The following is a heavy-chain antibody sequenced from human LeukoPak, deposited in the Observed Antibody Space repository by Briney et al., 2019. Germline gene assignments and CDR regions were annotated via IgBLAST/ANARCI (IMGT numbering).Heavy chain of an antibody. CDR2: INHSGST. CDR1: SGSFSGYY. D-gene: IGHD5-18*01. Sequence: PSETLSLTCAVYSGSFSGYYWSWIRQPPGKGLEWIGEINHSGSTNYNPSLKSRVTISVDTSKNQFSLELSSVTAADTAVYYCARGVGYNYGYYFDYWGQGTLVTVSS. V-gene: IGHV4-34*01. J-gene: IGHJ4*02. CDR3: ARGVGYNYGYYFDY.